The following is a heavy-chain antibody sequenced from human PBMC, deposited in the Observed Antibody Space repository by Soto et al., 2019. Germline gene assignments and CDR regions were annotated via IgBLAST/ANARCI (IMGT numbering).Heavy chain of an antibody. Sequence: EVQLVESGGGLVQPGRSLRLSCAASGFTFDDYAMHWVRQAPGKGLEWVSGISWNSGSIGYADSVKGRFTISRDNAKNFLYLQMNSLRAEDTALYYCAKELNLTYYDILTGPQRKYYYYYMDVWGKGTTVTVSS. D-gene: IGHD3-9*01. CDR2: ISWNSGSI. CDR1: GFTFDDYA. V-gene: IGHV3-9*01. J-gene: IGHJ6*03. CDR3: AKELNLTYYDILTGPQRKYYYYYMDV.